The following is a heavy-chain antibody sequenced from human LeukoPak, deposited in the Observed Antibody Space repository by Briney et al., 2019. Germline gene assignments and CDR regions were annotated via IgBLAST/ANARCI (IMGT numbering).Heavy chain of an antibody. CDR1: GFTFSSYS. CDR3: ARDDYGDYAGFDY. J-gene: IGHJ4*02. D-gene: IGHD4-17*01. Sequence: GGSLRLPCAASGFTFSSYSMNWVRQAPGKGLEWVSSISSSSYIYYADSVKGRFTISRDNAKNSLYLQMNSLRAEDTAVYYCARDDYGDYAGFDYWGQGTLVTVSS. CDR2: ISSSSYI. V-gene: IGHV3-21*01.